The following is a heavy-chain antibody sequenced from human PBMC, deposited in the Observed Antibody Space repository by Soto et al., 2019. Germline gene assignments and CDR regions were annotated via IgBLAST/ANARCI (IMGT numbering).Heavy chain of an antibody. CDR2: ISYDGSNE. D-gene: IGHD4-17*01. J-gene: IGHJ4*02. CDR3: AVDDYGDGGGY. Sequence: QVQLVESGGGVVQPGRSLRLSCAASGFTFRSNAMHWVRQAPGKGLEWVAMISYDGSNEYYADSVKGRFIISRDNSRNTLYLQMNSLRVEDTALYYCAVDDYGDGGGYWGQGTLVTVSS. CDR1: GFTFRSNA. V-gene: IGHV3-30*04.